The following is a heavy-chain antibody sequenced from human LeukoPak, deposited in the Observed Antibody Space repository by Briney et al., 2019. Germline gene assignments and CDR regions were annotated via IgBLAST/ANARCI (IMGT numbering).Heavy chain of an antibody. CDR2: FDPEDGET. V-gene: IGHV1-24*01. D-gene: IGHD1-26*01. CDR3: ATLKRGELLRGGGVDY. J-gene: IGHJ4*02. CDR1: GCTLTELS. Sequence: ASVKVSCKVSGCTLTELSMHWVRQAPGKGLEWMGGFDPEDGETIYAQKFQGRVTMTEDTSTDTAYMELSSLRSEDTAVYYCATLKRGELLRGGGVDYWGQGTLVTVSS.